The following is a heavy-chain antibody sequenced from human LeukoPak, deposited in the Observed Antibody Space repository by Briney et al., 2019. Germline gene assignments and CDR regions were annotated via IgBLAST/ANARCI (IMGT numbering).Heavy chain of an antibody. CDR2: ISYDGSNK. J-gene: IGHJ4*02. V-gene: IGHV3-30-3*01. D-gene: IGHD6-19*01. CDR1: GFTFSSYA. CDR3: ARDSVQQWLVRGPDY. Sequence: GRSLRLSCAASGFTFSSYAMHWVRQAPGKGLEWVAVISYDGSNKYYADSVKGRFTISRDNSKNTLYLQMNSLRAEDTAVYYCARDSVQQWLVRGPDYWGQGTLVTVSS.